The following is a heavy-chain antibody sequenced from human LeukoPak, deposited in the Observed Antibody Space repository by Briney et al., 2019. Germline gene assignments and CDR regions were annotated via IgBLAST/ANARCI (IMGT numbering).Heavy chain of an antibody. Sequence: GESLKISCKGSGYSFTSYWIGWVRQMPEKGLEWMGIIYPGDSDTRYSPSFQGQVTISADKSISTAYLQWSSLKASDTAMYYCARLGECGGDCYPPFYYYGMDVWGQGTTVTVSS. CDR2: IYPGDSDT. V-gene: IGHV5-51*01. J-gene: IGHJ6*02. CDR3: ARLGECGGDCYPPFYYYGMDV. D-gene: IGHD2-21*02. CDR1: GYSFTSYW.